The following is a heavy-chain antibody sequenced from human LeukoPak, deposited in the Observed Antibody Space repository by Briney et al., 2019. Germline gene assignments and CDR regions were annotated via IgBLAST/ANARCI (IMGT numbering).Heavy chain of an antibody. Sequence: GGSLRPSCAASGFTFRSYDMSSVRQAPGKGLEWVSDITGTGGNTYYADSVKGRFTISRDNSKNTLYLQMNSLRDEDTAVYYCAKVKDTSGSRFDYWGQGTLVTVSS. CDR2: ITGTGGNT. D-gene: IGHD3-22*01. CDR3: AKVKDTSGSRFDY. J-gene: IGHJ4*02. CDR1: GFTFRSYD. V-gene: IGHV3-23*01.